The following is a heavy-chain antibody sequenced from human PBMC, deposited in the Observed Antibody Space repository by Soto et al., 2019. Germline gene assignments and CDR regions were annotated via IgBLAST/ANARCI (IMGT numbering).Heavy chain of an antibody. J-gene: IGHJ6*02. D-gene: IGHD6-6*01. Sequence: QVQLVQSGAEVKKPGSSVKVSCKASGGTFSSYAISWVRQAPGQGLEWMGGIIPIFGTANYAQKFQGRVTITAGESPSTAYMELSSLRSEDTAVYFCGVFGSGNYYYGMDVWGQGTTVTVSS. CDR1: GGTFSSYA. CDR2: IIPIFGTA. V-gene: IGHV1-69*12. CDR3: GVFGSGNYYYGMDV.